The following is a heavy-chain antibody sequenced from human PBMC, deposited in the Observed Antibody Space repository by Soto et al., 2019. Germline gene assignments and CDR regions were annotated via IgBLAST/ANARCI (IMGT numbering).Heavy chain of an antibody. D-gene: IGHD3-22*01. V-gene: IGHV4-31*03. CDR1: GGSISSGGYY. J-gene: IGHJ5*02. Sequence: SETLSLTCTVSGGSISSGGYYWSWIRQHPGKGLEWIGYIYYSGSTYYNPSLKSRVTISVDTSKNQFSLKLSSVTAADTAVYYCARVPYRYYYDSSGSWLWFDPWGQGALVTVSS. CDR2: IYYSGST. CDR3: ARVPYRYYYDSSGSWLWFDP.